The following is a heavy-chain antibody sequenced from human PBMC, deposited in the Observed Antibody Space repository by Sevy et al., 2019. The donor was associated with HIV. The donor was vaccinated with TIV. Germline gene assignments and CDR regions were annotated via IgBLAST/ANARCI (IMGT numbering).Heavy chain of an antibody. V-gene: IGHV1-2*02. D-gene: IGHD2-2*01. J-gene: IGHJ5*02. CDR2: INPNSGGT. CDR3: ATSRPGYCSSTSCPNWFDP. CDR1: GYTFTGYY. Sequence: ASVKVSCKASGYTFTGYYMHWVRQAPGQGLEWMGWINPNSGGTNYAQKFQGRVTMTRDTSISTAYMELSRRRSDDTAVYYCATSRPGYCSSTSCPNWFDPWGQGTLVTVSS.